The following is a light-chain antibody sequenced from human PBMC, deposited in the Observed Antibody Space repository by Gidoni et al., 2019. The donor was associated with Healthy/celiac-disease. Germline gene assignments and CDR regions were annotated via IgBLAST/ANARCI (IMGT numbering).Light chain of an antibody. Sequence: QSVLTQPPSASGTPGQRVTISCSGSSSNIGSNYVYWYQQLPGTAPKLLIYSNKQRPPGVPDRFSGSKSGTSASLAISGLRSEDEADYYCAAWDDSLSGSYVFGTGTKVTVL. CDR1: SSNIGSNY. CDR2: SNK. J-gene: IGLJ1*01. CDR3: AAWDDSLSGSYV. V-gene: IGLV1-47*02.